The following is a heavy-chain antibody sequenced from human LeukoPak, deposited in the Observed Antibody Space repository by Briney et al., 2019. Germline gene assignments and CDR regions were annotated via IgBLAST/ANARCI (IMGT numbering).Heavy chain of an antibody. Sequence: PSETLSLTCTVSGGSISSYYWSWIRQPPGKGLEWIGYIYYSGSTNYNPSLKSRVTISVDTSKNQFSLKLSSVTAADTAVYYCAREARELSGWIIWFDPWGQGTLVTVSS. J-gene: IGHJ5*02. CDR3: AREARELSGWIIWFDP. CDR2: IYYSGST. V-gene: IGHV4-59*01. D-gene: IGHD6-19*01. CDR1: GGSISSYY.